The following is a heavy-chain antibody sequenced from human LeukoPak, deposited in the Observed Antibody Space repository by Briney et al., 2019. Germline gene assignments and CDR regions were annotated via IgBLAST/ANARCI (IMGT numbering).Heavy chain of an antibody. J-gene: IGHJ1*01. CDR1: GGSISSYY. CDR3: AGLPRGTRPPDYFQH. D-gene: IGHD1-1*01. V-gene: IGHV4-59*08. Sequence: SETLSLTCTVSGGSISSYYWSWIRQPPGKGLEGVGHIYYSGSTNYNPSLESRVTVSLDTSKNQFSLKLSSVTAADTAVYYCAGLPRGTRPPDYFQHWARAPWSPSPQ. CDR2: IYYSGST.